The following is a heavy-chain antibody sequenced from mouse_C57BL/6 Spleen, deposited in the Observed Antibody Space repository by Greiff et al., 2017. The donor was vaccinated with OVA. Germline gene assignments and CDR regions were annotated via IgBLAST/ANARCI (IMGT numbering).Heavy chain of an antibody. Sequence: EVMLVESGGGLVQPKGSLKLSCAASGFSFNTYAMNWVRQAPGKGLEWVARIRSKSNNYATYYADSVKDRFTISRDDSESMLYLQMNNLKTEDTAMYYCVRDYGRYFDYWGQGTTLTVSS. V-gene: IGHV10-1*01. CDR3: VRDYGRYFDY. CDR2: IRSKSNNYAT. D-gene: IGHD1-1*01. J-gene: IGHJ2*01. CDR1: GFSFNTYA.